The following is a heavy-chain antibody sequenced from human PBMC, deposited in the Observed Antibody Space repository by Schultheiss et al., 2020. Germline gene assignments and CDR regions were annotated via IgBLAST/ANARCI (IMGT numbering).Heavy chain of an antibody. J-gene: IGHJ4*02. D-gene: IGHD2-21*02. Sequence: SVKVSCKASGGTFSSYAISWVRQAPGQGLEWMGGIIPIFGTANYAQKLQGRVTMTTDTSTSTAYMELSSLRSEDTAVYYCARDRSGGDCYPCPSDYWGQGTLVNGSS. CDR2: IIPIFGTA. CDR3: ARDRSGGDCYPCPSDY. CDR1: GGTFSSYA. V-gene: IGHV1-69*05.